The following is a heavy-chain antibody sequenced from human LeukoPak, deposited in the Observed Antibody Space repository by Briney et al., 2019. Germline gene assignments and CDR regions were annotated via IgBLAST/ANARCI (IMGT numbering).Heavy chain of an antibody. V-gene: IGHV3-30*19. D-gene: IGHD6-25*01. CDR3: ARDQSSGWGFDY. J-gene: IGHJ4*02. CDR2: ISYDGSNK. CDR1: GFTFSSYG. Sequence: PGGSLRLSCAASGFTFSSYGMHWVRQAPGKGLEWVAVISYDGSNKYYADSVKGRFTISRDNSKNTLYLQMNSLRAEDAAMYYCARDQSSGWGFDYWGQGTLVTVSS.